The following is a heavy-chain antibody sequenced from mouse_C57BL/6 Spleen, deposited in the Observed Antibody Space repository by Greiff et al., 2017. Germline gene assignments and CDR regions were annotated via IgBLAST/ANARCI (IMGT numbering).Heavy chain of an antibody. J-gene: IGHJ1*03. CDR3: AREALYDGYYVPYWYFDV. V-gene: IGHV1-54*01. CDR2: INPGSGGT. D-gene: IGHD2-3*01. CDR1: GYAFTNYL. Sequence: VQRVESGAELVRPGTSVKVSCKASGYAFTNYLIEWVKQRPGQGLEWIGVINPGSGGTNYNEKFKGKATLTADKSSSTAYMQLSSLTSEDSAVYFCAREALYDGYYVPYWYFDVWGTGTTVTVSS.